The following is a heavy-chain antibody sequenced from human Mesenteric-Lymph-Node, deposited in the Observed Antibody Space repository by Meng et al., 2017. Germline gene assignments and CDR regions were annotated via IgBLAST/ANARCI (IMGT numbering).Heavy chain of an antibody. CDR3: ARTLRFLEWLLDY. CDR2: INHSGST. Sequence: VQLKQWGAGLLKPSETLSLTCAVYGGSFSGYYWSWIRQPPGKGLEWIGEINHSGSTNYNPSLKSRVTISVDTSKNQFSLKLSSVTAADTAVYYCARTLRFLEWLLDYWGQGTLVTVSS. CDR1: GGSFSGYY. J-gene: IGHJ4*02. D-gene: IGHD3-3*01. V-gene: IGHV4-34*01.